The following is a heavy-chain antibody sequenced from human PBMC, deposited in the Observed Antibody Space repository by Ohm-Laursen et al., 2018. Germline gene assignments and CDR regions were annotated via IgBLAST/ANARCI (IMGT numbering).Heavy chain of an antibody. CDR2: IIPIFGTA. CDR1: GGTFSSYA. Sequence: SVKVSCKASGGTFSSYAISWVRQAPGQGLEWMGGIIPIFGTANYAQKFQGRVTITADESTSTAYMELSSLRSEDTAVYYCASGSTGSGYYPNWYFDLWGRGTLVTVSS. J-gene: IGHJ2*01. CDR3: ASGSTGSGYYPNWYFDL. D-gene: IGHD3-3*01. V-gene: IGHV1-69*13.